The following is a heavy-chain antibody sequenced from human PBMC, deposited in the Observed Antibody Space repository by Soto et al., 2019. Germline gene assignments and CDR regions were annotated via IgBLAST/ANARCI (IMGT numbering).Heavy chain of an antibody. CDR3: AREGNLGRWLQPLDF. V-gene: IGHV4-61*08. CDR2: IYYSGST. CDR1: GGSISSGGYS. D-gene: IGHD5-12*01. J-gene: IGHJ4*02. Sequence: SETLSLTCAVSGGSISSGGYSWSWIRQPPGKGLEWIGYIYYSGSTNYNPPLKSRVSMSVDTSKNQFSLRLISVTAADTAKYFCAREGNLGRWLQPLDFWGQGTLVTVSS.